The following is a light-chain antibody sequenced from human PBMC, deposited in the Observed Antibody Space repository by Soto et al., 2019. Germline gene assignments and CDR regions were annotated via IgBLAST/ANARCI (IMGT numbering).Light chain of an antibody. CDR1: SSDVGAYNR. CDR2: EFS. V-gene: IGLV2-14*01. Sequence: QSVLTQPASVSGSPGQSITISCTGTSSDVGAYNRVSWYQQHSGKAPKLMIYEFSNRPSGVSNRFAGSKSGNTASLTISGLHAEYEADYYFRSYTPSSSYVLGPGTKLTVL. CDR3: RSYTPSSSYV. J-gene: IGLJ1*01.